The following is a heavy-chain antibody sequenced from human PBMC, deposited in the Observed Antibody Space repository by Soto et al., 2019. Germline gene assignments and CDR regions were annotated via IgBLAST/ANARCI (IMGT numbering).Heavy chain of an antibody. CDR3: ARVAYKTGWYKSFVI. D-gene: IGHD6-19*01. CDR1: GFTFSDYH. V-gene: IGHV3-11*01. CDR2: MSSSGSTT. J-gene: IGHJ3*02. Sequence: QVQLVESGGGLVKPGGSLRLSCAASGFTFSDYHMIWIRQAPGKGLEWVSYMSSSGSTTYYADSVKGRFTISRDNAENSLFLQMNSLRAEDTAVYYCARVAYKTGWYKSFVIWGQGTMATVSS.